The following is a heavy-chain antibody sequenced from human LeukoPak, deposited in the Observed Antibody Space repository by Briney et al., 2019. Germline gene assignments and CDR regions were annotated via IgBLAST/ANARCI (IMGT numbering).Heavy chain of an antibody. J-gene: IGHJ6*02. D-gene: IGHD3-10*01. CDR2: VSSSGGST. Sequence: PGGSLRLSCAASGFTFSSYLMRWVRQAPGKGLEWVSSVSSSGGSTYYADSVKGRFTISRDNSKNTLYLQMNGLSAEDTALYYCAKETRPSASGSIDVWGQGTTVTVSS. CDR1: GFTFSSYL. CDR3: AKETRPSASGSIDV. V-gene: IGHV3-23*01.